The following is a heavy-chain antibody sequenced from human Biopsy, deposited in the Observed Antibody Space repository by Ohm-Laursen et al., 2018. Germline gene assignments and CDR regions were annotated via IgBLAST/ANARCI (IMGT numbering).Heavy chain of an antibody. Sequence: GTLSLTCPVSGGSISSYYWSWIRQPPGKGLEWIGHIYYTGSTNYNHSLKSRVTISVDTSLNHLSLRLTSVTAADTAVYYCARHAPSYSGSYWRYFDLWGRGTLVTVSS. V-gene: IGHV4-59*08. J-gene: IGHJ2*01. CDR1: GGSISSYY. CDR3: ARHAPSYSGSYWRYFDL. D-gene: IGHD1-26*01. CDR2: IYYTGST.